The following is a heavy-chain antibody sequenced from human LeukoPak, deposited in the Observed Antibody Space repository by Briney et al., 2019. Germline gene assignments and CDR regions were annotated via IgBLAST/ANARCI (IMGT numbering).Heavy chain of an antibody. D-gene: IGHD1-26*01. V-gene: IGHV3-69-1*02. CDR2: ISGSSTI. Sequence: GGSLGLSCAASGFTFSDYPMNWVRQAPGKGLEWVSYISGSSTIYADSVKGRFTISRDNAKNSLFLQMNSLRPEDTAVYYCAKTGSYYFDYWGQGTLVTVSS. J-gene: IGHJ4*02. CDR1: GFTFSDYP. CDR3: AKTGSYYFDY.